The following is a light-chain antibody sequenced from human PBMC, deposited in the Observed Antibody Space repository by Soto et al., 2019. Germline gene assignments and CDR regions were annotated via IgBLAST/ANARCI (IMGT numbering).Light chain of an antibody. CDR3: QQRSNWLT. J-gene: IGKJ5*01. V-gene: IGKV1-8*01. Sequence: AIRMTQSPSSFSASTGDRVTITCRASQGISSYLAWYQQKPGKAPKLLIYAASTLQSGVPSRFSGRGSGTDFTLTISSLEPEDFAVYYCQQRSNWLTFGQGTRLE. CDR1: QGISSY. CDR2: AAS.